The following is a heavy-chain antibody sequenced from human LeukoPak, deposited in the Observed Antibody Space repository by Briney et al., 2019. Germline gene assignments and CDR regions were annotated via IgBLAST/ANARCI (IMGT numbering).Heavy chain of an antibody. D-gene: IGHD2-2*01. J-gene: IGHJ4*02. Sequence: ASVKVSCKSSGFTYTDEYIHWVRQAPGQGLEWMGWINPYSGAINYAQKFQGRVTLTWDTSISTAYMELSRLTSGDTAVCYCARDPKSQLLLDYWGQGTLVTVSS. CDR1: GFTYTDEY. V-gene: IGHV1-2*02. CDR2: INPYSGAI. CDR3: ARDPKSQLLLDY.